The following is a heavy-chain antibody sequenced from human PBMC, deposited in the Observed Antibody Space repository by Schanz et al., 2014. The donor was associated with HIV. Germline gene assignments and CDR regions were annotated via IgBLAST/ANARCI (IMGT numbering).Heavy chain of an antibody. CDR2: ISGSGVST. J-gene: IGHJ6*02. D-gene: IGHD3-10*01. V-gene: IGHV3-23*01. CDR3: AKGYYSSYYYYGMDV. Sequence: EVQMLESGGGSVQPGGSLRLSCAASGFTFSNFAMSWVRQAPGKGLEWVSSISGSGVSTFYAGSVKGRFAISRDKSKNTLYLQMKSLRAEDTAVYYCAKGYYSSYYYYGMDVWGQGTTVTVSS. CDR1: GFTFSNFA.